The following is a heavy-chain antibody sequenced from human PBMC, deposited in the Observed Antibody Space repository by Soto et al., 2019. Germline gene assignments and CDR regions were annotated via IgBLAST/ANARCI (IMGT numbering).Heavy chain of an antibody. CDR1: GFTFSSYG. CDR3: ARDGLSRWYYGMDV. V-gene: IGHV3-33*01. J-gene: IGHJ6*02. D-gene: IGHD2-15*01. CDR2: IWYDGSNK. Sequence: GGSLRLSCAASGFTFSSYGMHWVRQAPGKGLEWVAVIWYDGSNKYYADSVKGRFTISRDNSKNTLYLQMNSLRAEDTAVYYCARDGLSRWYYGMDVWGQGTTVTVS.